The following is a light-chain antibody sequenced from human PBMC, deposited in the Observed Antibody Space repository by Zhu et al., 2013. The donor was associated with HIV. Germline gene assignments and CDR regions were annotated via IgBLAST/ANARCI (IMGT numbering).Light chain of an antibody. CDR1: SSDVGGYNY. CDR2: EVS. CDR3: SSYTSSNTYV. J-gene: IGLJ1*01. V-gene: IGLV2-14*01. Sequence: QSALTQPASVSGSPGQSITISCTGTSSDVGGYNYVSWYQQHPGKAPHLMIYEVSNRPSGVSNRFSGSKSGNTASLTISGLQAEGEADYYCSSYTSSNTYVFGTGTKVTVL.